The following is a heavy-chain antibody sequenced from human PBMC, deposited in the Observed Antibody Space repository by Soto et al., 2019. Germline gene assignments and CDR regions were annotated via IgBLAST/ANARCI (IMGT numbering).Heavy chain of an antibody. CDR3: ATSRRWLRPNAFDI. CDR1: GGSFSGYY. Sequence: SETLSLTCAVYGGSFSGYYWSWIRQPPGKGLGWIGEINHSGSTNYNPSLKSRVTISVDTSKNQFSLKLSSVTAADTAVYYCATSRRWLRPNAFDIWGQGTMVTVSS. D-gene: IGHD6-19*01. V-gene: IGHV4-34*01. J-gene: IGHJ3*02. CDR2: INHSGST.